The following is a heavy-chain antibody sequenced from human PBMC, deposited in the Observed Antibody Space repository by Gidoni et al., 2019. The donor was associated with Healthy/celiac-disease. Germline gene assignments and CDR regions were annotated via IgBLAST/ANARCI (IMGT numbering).Heavy chain of an antibody. CDR2: IDPSDSYT. V-gene: IGHV5-10-1*03. J-gene: IGHJ4*02. D-gene: IGHD4-4*01. Sequence: EVQLVQSGAEVKKPGESLRISCKGSGYSFTSYWIRWVGQMPGKGLEWMGRIDPSDSYTNYSPSCQDHVTISADKSISTAYLQWSSLKASDTAMYYCARPGRDGYSIDYWGQGTLVTVSS. CDR3: ARPGRDGYSIDY. CDR1: GYSFTSYW.